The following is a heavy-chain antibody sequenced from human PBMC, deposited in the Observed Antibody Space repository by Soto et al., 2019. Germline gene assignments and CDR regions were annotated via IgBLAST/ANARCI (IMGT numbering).Heavy chain of an antibody. CDR1: GGSISSGGYY. J-gene: IGHJ4*02. CDR3: ARGHEWELLQLDY. CDR2: IYYSGST. V-gene: IGHV4-31*03. D-gene: IGHD1-26*01. Sequence: QVQLQESGPGLVKPSQTLSLTCTVSGGSISSGGYYWSWIRQHPGKGLEWIGYIYYSGSTYYNPSLKSRVTISVDTSKNQFSLKLSSVTAADTAVHYCARGHEWELLQLDYWGQGTLVTVSS.